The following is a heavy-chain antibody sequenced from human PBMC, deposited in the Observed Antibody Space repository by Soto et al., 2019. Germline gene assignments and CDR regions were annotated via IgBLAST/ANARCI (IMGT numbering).Heavy chain of an antibody. CDR1: GDSVSSNSAA. J-gene: IGHJ6*03. D-gene: IGHD1-20*01. CDR3: ARGFNWNYDYYYYMDV. CDR2: TYYRSKWYN. Sequence: SQTLSLTCAIPGDSVSSNSAAWNWTRQSPSRGLEWLGRTYYRSKWYNDYAVSVKSRITINPDTSKNQFSLQLNSVTPEDTAVYYCARGFNWNYDYYYYMDVWGKGTTVTVSS. V-gene: IGHV6-1*01.